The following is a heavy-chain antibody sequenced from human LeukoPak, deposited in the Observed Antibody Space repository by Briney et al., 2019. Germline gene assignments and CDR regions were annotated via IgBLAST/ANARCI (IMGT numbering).Heavy chain of an antibody. CDR3: ARILYYDILTGPFDY. D-gene: IGHD3-9*01. CDR2: ISAYNGNT. CDR1: GYTFTSYG. Sequence: GASVKVSCKASGYTFTSYGISWVRQAPGQGLEWMGWISAYNGNTNYAQKLQGRVTMTADTSTSTAYMELRRLRSDDTAVYYCARILYYDILTGPFDYWGQGTLVTVSS. J-gene: IGHJ4*02. V-gene: IGHV1-18*01.